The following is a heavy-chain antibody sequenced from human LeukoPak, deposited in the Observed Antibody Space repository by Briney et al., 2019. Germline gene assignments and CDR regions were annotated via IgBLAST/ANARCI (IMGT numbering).Heavy chain of an antibody. CDR2: IYYSGST. CDR3: ARVGTSYYDSSLGDV. CDR1: GGSISSYY. V-gene: IGHV4-59*01. D-gene: IGHD3-22*01. J-gene: IGHJ6*04. Sequence: SETLSLTCTVSGGSISSYYWSWIRQPPGKGLEWIGYIYYSGSTNYNPSLKSRFTISLDTSKSQFSLKLRSVTAADTAVYYCARVGTSYYDSSLGDVWGKGTTITVSS.